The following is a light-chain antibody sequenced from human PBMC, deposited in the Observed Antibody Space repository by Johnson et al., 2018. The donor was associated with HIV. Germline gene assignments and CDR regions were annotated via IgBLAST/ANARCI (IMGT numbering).Light chain of an antibody. CDR2: END. CDR3: GTWDSGLGAHYV. J-gene: IGLJ1*01. V-gene: IGLV1-51*02. CDR1: TYNIGTNY. Sequence: QSVLTQPPSVSAAPGQKVTISCSGSTYNIGTNYVSWYQQLPRAAPKLLIYENDKRPSGIPDRFSGSQSGTSATLGITGLQTGDEADYYCGTWDSGLGAHYVFGSGTKVTVL.